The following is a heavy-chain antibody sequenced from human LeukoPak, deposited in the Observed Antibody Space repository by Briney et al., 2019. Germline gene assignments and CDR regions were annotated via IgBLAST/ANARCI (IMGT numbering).Heavy chain of an antibody. Sequence: SETLSLTCTVSGGSISSYYWSWIRQPPGKGLEWIGYVYYSGSTNYNPSLKSRITISVDTSKNQFSLKLSSVTAADTAVYYCARSELLWFGGVNSGFDYWGQGTLVTVSS. CDR2: VYYSGST. CDR3: ARSELLWFGGVNSGFDY. CDR1: GGSISSYY. V-gene: IGHV4-59*01. D-gene: IGHD3-10*01. J-gene: IGHJ4*02.